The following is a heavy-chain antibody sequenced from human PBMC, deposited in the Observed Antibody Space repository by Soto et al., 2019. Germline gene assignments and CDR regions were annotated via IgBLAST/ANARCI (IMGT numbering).Heavy chain of an antibody. CDR3: AKDSTAGISGWQNWFDP. CDR2: ISSANAYI. D-gene: IGHD6-19*01. J-gene: IGHJ5*02. V-gene: IGHV3-21*04. CDR1: GGTCSDYS. Sequence: RIWCIAAGGTCSDYSVNWIRQDTGMGLEWVSSISSANAYIYYADSVKGRFTISRDNAKNSLYLQMNSLRAEDTALYYCAKDSTAGISGWQNWFDPLGQGTLVPVSS.